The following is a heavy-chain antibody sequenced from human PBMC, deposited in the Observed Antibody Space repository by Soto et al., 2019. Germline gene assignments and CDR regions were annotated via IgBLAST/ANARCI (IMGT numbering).Heavy chain of an antibody. V-gene: IGHV4-34*01. CDR3: ARLFHGLAAPPFDY. CDR2: INHSGST. J-gene: IGHJ4*02. CDR1: GGSFSGYY. D-gene: IGHD3-10*01. Sequence: SETLSLTCAVYGGSFSGYYWSWIRQPPGKGLEWIGEINHSGSTNYNPSLKSRVTISVDTSKNQFSLKLSSVTAADTAVYYCARLFHGLAAPPFDYWGQGTLVTVSS.